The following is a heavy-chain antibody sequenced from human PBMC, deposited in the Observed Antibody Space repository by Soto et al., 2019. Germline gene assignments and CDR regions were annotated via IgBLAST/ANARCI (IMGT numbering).Heavy chain of an antibody. Sequence: HPGGSLRLSCAASGFTFSSYDMHWVRQATGKGLEWVSAIGTAGDTYYPGSVKGRFTISRENAKNSLYLQMNSLRAGDTAVYYCAKAVYGHEIWPDYFDYWGQGTLVPVSS. V-gene: IGHV3-13*04. CDR2: IGTAGDT. D-gene: IGHD4-17*01. CDR1: GFTFSSYD. J-gene: IGHJ4*02. CDR3: AKAVYGHEIWPDYFDY.